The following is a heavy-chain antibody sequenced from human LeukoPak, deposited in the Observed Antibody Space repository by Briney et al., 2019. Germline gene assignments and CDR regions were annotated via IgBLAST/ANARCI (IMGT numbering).Heavy chain of an antibody. D-gene: IGHD6-19*01. J-gene: IGHJ5*02. V-gene: IGHV4-59*08. CDR1: GGSISSYY. CDR3: ARQNGVAVAGIVWFDP. CDR2: IYYSGST. Sequence: PSETLSLTCTVSGGSISSYYWSWIRQPPGKGLEWIGYIYYSGSTNYNPSLKSRVTISVDTPKNQFSLKLSSVTAADTAVYYCARQNGVAVAGIVWFDPWGQGTLVTVSS.